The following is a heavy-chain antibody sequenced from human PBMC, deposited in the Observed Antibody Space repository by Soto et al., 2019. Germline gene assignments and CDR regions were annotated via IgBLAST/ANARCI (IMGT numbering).Heavy chain of an antibody. CDR2: ISASGGST. CDR1: GFSFSSYA. CDR3: ALMPGGNSVYYAVDV. Sequence: EVQLLESGGGLVQPGGSLRLSCAASGFSFSSYAMNWVRQAPGKGLEWVSAISASGGSTYYADSVKGRFTISRDNSTISLSLRMKSQNAADKPGASCALMPGGNSVYYAVDVWGQVTTVSVSS. D-gene: IGHD4-4*01. J-gene: IGHJ6*02. V-gene: IGHV3-23*01.